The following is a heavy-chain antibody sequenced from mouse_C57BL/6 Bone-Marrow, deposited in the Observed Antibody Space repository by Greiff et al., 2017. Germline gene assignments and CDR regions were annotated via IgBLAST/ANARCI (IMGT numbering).Heavy chain of an antibody. J-gene: IGHJ4*01. CDR1: GYTFTSYW. V-gene: IGHV1-74*01. D-gene: IGHD2-2*01. Sequence: LQQPGAELVKPGASVKVSCKASGYTFTSYWMHWVKQRPGQGLEWIGRIHPSDSDTNSNPKFKGKATLTVDKSPSTAYRQPSSLTSEDSAVYYCAIEGRLWLRRAYYYAMDYWGQGTSVTVSS. CDR3: AIEGRLWLRRAYYYAMDY. CDR2: IHPSDSDT.